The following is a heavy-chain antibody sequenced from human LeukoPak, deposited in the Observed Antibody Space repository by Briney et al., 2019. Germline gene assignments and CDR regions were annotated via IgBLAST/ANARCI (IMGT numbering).Heavy chain of an antibody. D-gene: IGHD2-2*01. V-gene: IGHV4-31*03. J-gene: IGHJ4*02. CDR3: ASVVNCSSTSCFYYFDY. CDR1: GGSISSGGYY. CDR2: IYYSGST. Sequence: PSETLSLTCTVSGGSISSGGYYWSWIRQHPGKGLEWIGYIYYSGSTYYNPSLKSRVTISVDTSKNQFSLKLSSVTAADTAVYYCASVVNCSSTSCFYYFDYWGQGTLVTVSS.